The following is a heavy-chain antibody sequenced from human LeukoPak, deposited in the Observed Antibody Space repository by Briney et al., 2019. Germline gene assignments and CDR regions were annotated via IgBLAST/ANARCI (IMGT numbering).Heavy chain of an antibody. V-gene: IGHV1-2*02. CDR3: ARSYDFWSGLYMDV. D-gene: IGHD3-3*01. Sequence: ASVKVSCKASGNTFTGYYMHWVRQAPGQGLEWMGWINPNSGGTNYAQKFQGRVTMTRDTSISTAYMELSRLRSDDTAVYYCARSYDFWSGLYMDVWGKGTTVTVSS. CDR1: GNTFTGYY. CDR2: INPNSGGT. J-gene: IGHJ6*03.